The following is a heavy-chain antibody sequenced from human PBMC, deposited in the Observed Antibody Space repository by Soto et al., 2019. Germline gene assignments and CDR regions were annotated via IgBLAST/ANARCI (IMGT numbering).Heavy chain of an antibody. Sequence: QVQLVQSGAEVKKPGASVKVSCKASGYTFTSYGISWVRQAPGQGLEWMGWISAYNGNTNYAQKLQGRVTMTTDTFTSTAYMELRSLRSDDTAVYYCARRASGCPQRYCYYGMDVWGQGTTVTVSS. D-gene: IGHD6-25*01. CDR1: GYTFTSYG. CDR3: ARRASGCPQRYCYYGMDV. V-gene: IGHV1-18*01. J-gene: IGHJ6*02. CDR2: ISAYNGNT.